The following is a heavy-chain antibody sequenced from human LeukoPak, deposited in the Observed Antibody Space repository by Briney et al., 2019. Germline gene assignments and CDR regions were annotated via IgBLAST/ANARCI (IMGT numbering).Heavy chain of an antibody. Sequence: PGGSLRLSCAASGFTFSDYYMSWIRQAPGKGLEWVSYISSSGSTIYYADSVKGRFTISRDNAKNSLYLQMNSLRAEDTAVYYCARYYYDSSGYYYDTDYWGQGTLVTVSS. V-gene: IGHV3-11*04. D-gene: IGHD3-22*01. CDR2: ISSSGSTI. CDR3: ARYYYDSSGYYYDTDY. CDR1: GFTFSDYY. J-gene: IGHJ4*02.